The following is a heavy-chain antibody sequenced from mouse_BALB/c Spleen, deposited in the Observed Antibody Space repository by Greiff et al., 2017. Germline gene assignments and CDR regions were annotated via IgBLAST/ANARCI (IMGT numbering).Heavy chain of an antibody. Sequence: EVKLVESGGGLVQPGGSRKLSCAASGFTFSSFGMHWVRQAPEKGLEWVAYISSGSSTIYYADTVKGRFTISRDNPKNTLFLQMTSLRSEDTAMYYCARATVKPWFAYWGQGTMVTVSA. CDR2: ISSGSSTI. CDR3: ARATVKPWFAY. D-gene: IGHD1-1*01. V-gene: IGHV5-17*02. CDR1: GFTFSSFG. J-gene: IGHJ3*01.